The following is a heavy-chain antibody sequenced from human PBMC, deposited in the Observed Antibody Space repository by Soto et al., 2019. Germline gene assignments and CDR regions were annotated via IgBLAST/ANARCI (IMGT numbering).Heavy chain of an antibody. V-gene: IGHV3-23*01. Sequence: PGGSLSLSCAASGFIFSNFAMYWVRRAPGKGLEWVSSIRQSGDRSSYADSAKGRFTISRDNSKNTLYLQMNGLRLDDTAVYYCVTAVRTRLDNWGPGTLVTVSS. CDR1: GFIFSNFA. D-gene: IGHD3-10*01. J-gene: IGHJ4*02. CDR3: VTAVRTRLDN. CDR2: IRQSGDRS.